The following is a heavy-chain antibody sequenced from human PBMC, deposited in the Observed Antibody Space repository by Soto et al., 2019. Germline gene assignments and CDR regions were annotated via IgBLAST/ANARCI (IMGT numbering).Heavy chain of an antibody. Sequence: ASVKVSCKASGGTFSSYTISWVRQAPGQGLEWMGRIIPILGIANYAQKFQGRVTITADKSTSTAYMELSSLRSEDTAVYYCARANSPVPYYAFWSALGPWGQGTLVTAS. D-gene: IGHD3-3*01. J-gene: IGHJ5*02. CDR1: GGTFSSYT. CDR3: ARANSPVPYYAFWSALGP. V-gene: IGHV1-69*02. CDR2: IIPILGIA.